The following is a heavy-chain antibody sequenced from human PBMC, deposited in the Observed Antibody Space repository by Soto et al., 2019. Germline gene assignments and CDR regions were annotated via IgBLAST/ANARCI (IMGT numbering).Heavy chain of an antibody. Sequence: ASVKVSCKASGYTFTSYAIHWVRQAPGQRLEWMGWINAGNGNTKYSQKFRGRVTITRVTSASTAYMELSSLRSEDTAVYYCARGPGGPDGPPDYWGQGTLVTVSS. CDR3: ARGPGGPDGPPDY. J-gene: IGHJ4*02. CDR2: INAGNGNT. D-gene: IGHD2-15*01. V-gene: IGHV1-3*01. CDR1: GYTFTSYA.